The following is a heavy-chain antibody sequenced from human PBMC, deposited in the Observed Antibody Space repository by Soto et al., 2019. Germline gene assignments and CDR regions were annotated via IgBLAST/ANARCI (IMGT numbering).Heavy chain of an antibody. V-gene: IGHV4-30-2*01. CDR2: IYHSGGT. D-gene: IGHD2-2*03. J-gene: IGHJ5*02. CDR3: ARSLVIVLVPAAMQVGWFDP. CDR1: GGSISSGGYS. Sequence: QLQLQESGSRLVKPSQTLSLTCAVSGGSISSGGYSWSWLRQPPGKGLEWIGYIYHSGGTYYNPSLQSRVTISVYRSKHHFSLKLSAVTAADAAVYYCARSLVIVLVPAAMQVGWFDPCGQGTLVTVSS.